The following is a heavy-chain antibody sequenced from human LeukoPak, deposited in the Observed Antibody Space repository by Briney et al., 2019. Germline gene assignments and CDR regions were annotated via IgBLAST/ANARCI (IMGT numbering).Heavy chain of an antibody. Sequence: SQTLSLTCAISGDSVSSNSDAWNWVRQSPSRGLEWLGWTYYRSKWYNDYAVSVKSRITINPDTSNNQFSLQLNSVTPEDTAVYYCARKQTVGAFDIWGQGTMVTVSS. V-gene: IGHV6-1*01. J-gene: IGHJ3*02. CDR3: ARKQTVGAFDI. CDR2: TYYRSKWYN. D-gene: IGHD4-23*01. CDR1: GDSVSSNSDA.